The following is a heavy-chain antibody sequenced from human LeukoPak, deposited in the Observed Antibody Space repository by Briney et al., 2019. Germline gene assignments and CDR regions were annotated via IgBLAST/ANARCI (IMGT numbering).Heavy chain of an antibody. D-gene: IGHD1-26*01. CDR1: GGSISSYY. CDR2: IYYSGST. J-gene: IGHJ4*02. CDR3: AAYSGSYSFLVY. V-gene: IGHV4-59*01. Sequence: ASETLSLTCTVSGGSISSYYWSWIRQPPGKGLEWIGYIYYSGSTNYNPSLKSRVTMSVDTSKNQFSLKLSSVTAADTAVYYCAAYSGSYSFLVYWGQGTLVTVSS.